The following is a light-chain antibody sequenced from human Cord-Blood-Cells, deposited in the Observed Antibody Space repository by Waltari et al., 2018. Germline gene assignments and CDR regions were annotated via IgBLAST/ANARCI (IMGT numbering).Light chain of an antibody. V-gene: IGLV1-47*01. Sequence: QSVLTQPPSASGTPGQRVTISCSGSSSNIGSTSVYWYQQLPGTAPKHLIYRNNKRPSGVNERFSGSKSGTAASLAISGLRSEDETDYYCAAWDDSRSGWVFGGGTKLTVL. CDR2: RNN. CDR3: AAWDDSRSGWV. J-gene: IGLJ3*02. CDR1: SSNIGSTS.